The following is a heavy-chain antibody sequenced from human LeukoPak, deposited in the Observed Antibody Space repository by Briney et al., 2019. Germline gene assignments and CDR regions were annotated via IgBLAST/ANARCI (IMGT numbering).Heavy chain of an antibody. V-gene: IGHV3-53*01. CDR2: IYSGGST. CDR3: ATGTTLYYYGMDV. J-gene: IGHJ6*02. D-gene: IGHD2/OR15-2a*01. CDR1: GFTFSSNY. Sequence: GGSLRLSCAASGFTFSSNYMSWVRQAPGKGLEWVSVIYSGGSTYYADSVKGRFTISRDNSKNTLYLQMNSLRAEDTAVYYCATGTTLYYYGMDVWGQGTTVTVSS.